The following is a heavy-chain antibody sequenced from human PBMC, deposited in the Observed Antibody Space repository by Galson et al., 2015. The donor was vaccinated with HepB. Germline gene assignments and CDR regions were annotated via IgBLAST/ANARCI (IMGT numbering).Heavy chain of an antibody. J-gene: IGHJ4*02. D-gene: IGHD3-22*01. CDR2: ISYDGSNK. CDR3: AKGSGDYYDSSGYFDY. CDR1: GFTFSSYG. Sequence: SLRLSCAASGFTFSSYGMHWVRQAPGKGLEWVAVISYDGSNKYYADSVKGRFTISRDNSKNTLYLQMNSLRAEDTAVYYCAKGSGDYYDSSGYFDYWGQGTLVTVSS. V-gene: IGHV3-30*18.